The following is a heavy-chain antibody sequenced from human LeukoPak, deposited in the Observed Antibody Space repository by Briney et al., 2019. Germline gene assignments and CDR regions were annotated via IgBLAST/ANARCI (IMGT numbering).Heavy chain of an antibody. CDR3: ARHRVRGAFFDY. CDR2: INHSGST. D-gene: IGHD3-10*01. CDR1: GGSISNRNYH. V-gene: IGHV4-39*01. J-gene: IGHJ4*02. Sequence: SETLSLTCTVSGGSISNRNYHWGWIRQPPGKGLEWIGEINHSGSTNYNPSLKSRVTISVDTSKNQFSLKLSSVTAADTAVYYCARHRVRGAFFDYWGQGTLVTVSS.